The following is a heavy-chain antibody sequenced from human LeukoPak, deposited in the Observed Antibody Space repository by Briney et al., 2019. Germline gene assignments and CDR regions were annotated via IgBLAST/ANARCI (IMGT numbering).Heavy chain of an antibody. D-gene: IGHD6-19*01. Sequence: GGSLRLSCAASGFTFSSYAMSWVRQAPGKGLEWVSAISGSGGSTYYADSVKGRFTVSRDNSKNTLYLQMNSLRAEDTAVYYCAKDPGYSSGWPVFDYWGQGTLVTVSS. V-gene: IGHV3-23*01. CDR3: AKDPGYSSGWPVFDY. CDR1: GFTFSSYA. J-gene: IGHJ4*02. CDR2: ISGSGGST.